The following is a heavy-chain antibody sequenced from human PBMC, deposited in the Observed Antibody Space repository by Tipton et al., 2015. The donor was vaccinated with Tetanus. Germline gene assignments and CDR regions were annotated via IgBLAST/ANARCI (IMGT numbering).Heavy chain of an antibody. CDR1: GFTFRSYW. CDR2: INQDGSEK. J-gene: IGHJ3*02. CDR3: ACDRTHDSAFNI. V-gene: IGHV3-7*01. Sequence: SLRLSCAASGFTFRSYWVSWVRQAPGKGLEWVVNINQDGSEKNYVDSVRGRFTVSRDNAKNSVFLQLNSLRAEDTAVYYCACDRTHDSAFNIWGQGTMVIVSS. D-gene: IGHD2-21*02.